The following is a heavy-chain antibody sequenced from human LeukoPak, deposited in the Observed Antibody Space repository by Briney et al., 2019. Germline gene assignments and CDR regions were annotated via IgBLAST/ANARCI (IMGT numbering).Heavy chain of an antibody. V-gene: IGHV3-23*01. Sequence: GGSLRLSCAASGFTFSSYGMSWVRQAPGKGLEWVSAISGSGGSTYYADSAKGRFTISRDNSKNTLCLQMNSLRAEDTAVYYCAKDPSGWTEGAFDIWGQGTMVTVSS. D-gene: IGHD6-19*01. CDR3: AKDPSGWTEGAFDI. CDR1: GFTFSSYG. J-gene: IGHJ3*02. CDR2: ISGSGGST.